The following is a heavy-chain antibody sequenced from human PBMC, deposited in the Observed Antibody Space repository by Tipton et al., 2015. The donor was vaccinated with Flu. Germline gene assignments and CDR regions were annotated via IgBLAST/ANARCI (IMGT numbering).Heavy chain of an antibody. CDR1: GGSFSEYN. CDR2: IRPSGST. Sequence: TLSLTCAVYGGSFSEYNWGWVRQSPGTGLEWIGEIRPSGSTNYSPSLKSRVTMSEDTSKNQFSLRLNSVTAADTADYYCARLPRYSSGWGRYFDLWGRGTLVTVSS. J-gene: IGHJ2*01. V-gene: IGHV4-34*01. CDR3: ARLPRYSSGWGRYFDL. D-gene: IGHD6-19*01.